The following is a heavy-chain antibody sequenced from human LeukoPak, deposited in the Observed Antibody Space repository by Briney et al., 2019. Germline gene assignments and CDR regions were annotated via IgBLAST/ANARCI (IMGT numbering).Heavy chain of an antibody. D-gene: IGHD3-22*01. CDR3: ARDGYYYDSSGYPYYYYMDV. Sequence: GASVKVSCKASGYTFTSYYMHWVRQAPGRGLEWMGIINPSGGSTSYAQKFQGRVTMTRDMSTSTVYMELSSLRSEDTAVYYCARDGYYYDSSGYPYYYYMDVWGKGTTVTVSS. V-gene: IGHV1-46*01. J-gene: IGHJ6*03. CDR1: GYTFTSYY. CDR2: INPSGGST.